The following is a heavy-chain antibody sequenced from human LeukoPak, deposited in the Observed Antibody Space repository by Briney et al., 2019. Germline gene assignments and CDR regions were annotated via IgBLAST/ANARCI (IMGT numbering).Heavy chain of an antibody. CDR2: ISYSGNT. V-gene: IGHV4-39*01. D-gene: IGHD3-10*01. CDR3: ARRAPLGFVDY. Sequence: SETLSLTCIVSGGSTSSASYWDWIRQPPGKGLEWIGSISYSGNTYQNPSLKSRVTISVDKPQNQFSLKLSSVSAADTAVYYCARRAPLGFVDYWGQGTLVTVSS. CDR1: GGSTSSASY. J-gene: IGHJ4*02.